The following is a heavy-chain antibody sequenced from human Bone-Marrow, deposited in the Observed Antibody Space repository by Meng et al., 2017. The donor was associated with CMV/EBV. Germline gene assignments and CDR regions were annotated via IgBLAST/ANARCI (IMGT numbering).Heavy chain of an antibody. V-gene: IGHV3-21*01. D-gene: IGHD1-1*01. CDR1: GFTFSSYS. Sequence: GGSLRLSCAASGFTFSSYSMNWVRQAPGKGLEWVSSISSSSSYIYYADSVKGRFTISRDNSKNTLYLQMNSLRAEDTAVYYCAKVSQYNFDYWGQGTLVTVSS. J-gene: IGHJ4*02. CDR3: AKVSQYNFDY. CDR2: ISSSSSYI.